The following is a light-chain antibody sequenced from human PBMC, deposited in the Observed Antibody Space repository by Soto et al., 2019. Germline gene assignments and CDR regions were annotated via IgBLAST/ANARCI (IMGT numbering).Light chain of an antibody. CDR2: GAS. CDR3: QQYNNWLWT. V-gene: IGKV3-15*01. J-gene: IGKJ1*01. Sequence: EVVMTQSPATLSVSPGERATLSCRASQSVNSNLAWYQQKPGQAPRLLSHGASTRATGITARFSGSGFGTEFILTISSLQSEDFAIYYCQQYNNWLWTFGQGTKVEIK. CDR1: QSVNSN.